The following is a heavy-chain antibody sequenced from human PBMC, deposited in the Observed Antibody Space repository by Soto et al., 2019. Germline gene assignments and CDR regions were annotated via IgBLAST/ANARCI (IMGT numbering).Heavy chain of an antibody. J-gene: IGHJ4*02. V-gene: IGHV4-39*01. CDR2: ILYTGTS. CDR3: ARLGWGDGDSDY. D-gene: IGHD2-21*01. CDR1: GGSINKSNYF. Sequence: QLQLQESGPGLVKPSETLSLTCTVSGGSINKSNYFWGWIRQPPGKGLEWIGSILYTGTSSYNSSLKGRVTISVDTSKNQFSLNLTSVTAADTAVYYCARLGWGDGDSDYWGQGTLVTVSS.